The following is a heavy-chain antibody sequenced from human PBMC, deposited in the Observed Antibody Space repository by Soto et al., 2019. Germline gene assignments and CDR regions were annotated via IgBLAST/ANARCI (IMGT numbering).Heavy chain of an antibody. CDR1: GYTFTSYY. Sequence: ASVKVSCKASGYTFTSYYMHWVRQAPGQGLEWMGIINPSGGSTSYAQKFQGRVTMTRDTSTSTVYMELSSLRSEDTAVYYCARGHPTERYFDWLPYYYYYYGMDVWGQGTTVTVSS. D-gene: IGHD3-9*01. J-gene: IGHJ6*02. CDR3: ARGHPTERYFDWLPYYYYYYGMDV. CDR2: INPSGGST. V-gene: IGHV1-46*01.